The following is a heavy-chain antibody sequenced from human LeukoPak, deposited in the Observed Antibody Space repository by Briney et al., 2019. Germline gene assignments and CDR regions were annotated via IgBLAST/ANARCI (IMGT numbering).Heavy chain of an antibody. Sequence: ASVKVSFKASGYTFTSYYMHWVRQAPGQGLEWMGIINPSGGSASYAQKFQGRVTMTRDTSTSTVYKELSSLRSEDTAVYYCARVHGYCSSTSCFNHPTLNYFDYWGQGTLVTVSS. V-gene: IGHV1-46*01. D-gene: IGHD2-2*01. CDR1: GYTFTSYY. J-gene: IGHJ4*02. CDR3: ARVHGYCSSTSCFNHPTLNYFDY. CDR2: INPSGGSA.